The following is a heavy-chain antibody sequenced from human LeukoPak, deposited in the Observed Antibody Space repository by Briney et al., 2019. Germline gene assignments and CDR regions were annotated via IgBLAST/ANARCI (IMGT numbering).Heavy chain of an antibody. CDR1: GYTFTSYG. J-gene: IGHJ3*02. CDR3: ARVAGERWLREDAFDI. V-gene: IGHV1-69*13. Sequence: SVKVSCKASGYTFTSYGISWVRQAPGQGLEWMGGIIPIFGTANYAQKFQGRVTITADESTSTAYMELSSLRSEDTAVYYCARVAGERWLREDAFDIWGQGTMVTVSS. CDR2: IIPIFGTA. D-gene: IGHD5-12*01.